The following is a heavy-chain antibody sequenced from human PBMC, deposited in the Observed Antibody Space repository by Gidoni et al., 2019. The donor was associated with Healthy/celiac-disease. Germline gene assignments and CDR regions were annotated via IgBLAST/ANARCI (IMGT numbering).Heavy chain of an antibody. D-gene: IGHD1-20*01. CDR2: FDPEDGET. J-gene: IGHJ3*02. CDR3: ATGLNNWNDFGPLRPFDI. CDR1: GYTINELS. Sequence: QVQLVQSGAEVKKPGASVKVSCKASGYTINELSMHWVRQAPGKGLEWMGGFDPEDGETIYAQKFQGRVTMTEDTSTDTAYMELSSLRSEDTAVYYCATGLNNWNDFGPLRPFDIWGQGTMVTVSS. V-gene: IGHV1-24*01.